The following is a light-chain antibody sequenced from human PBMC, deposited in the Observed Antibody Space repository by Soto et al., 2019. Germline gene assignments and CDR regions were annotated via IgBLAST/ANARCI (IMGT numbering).Light chain of an antibody. CDR2: EVI. CDR1: SSDVGGYNY. CDR3: SSYTSSSTLV. Sequence: QSVMTQPASVSGSPGQSITISCTATSSDVGGYNYVSWFQQYPVKAPKLMIYEVINRPSGVSNRFSGSKSGNTASLIISGLQAEDEADYYCSSYTSSSTLVFGGGTKVTVL. V-gene: IGLV2-14*01. J-gene: IGLJ2*01.